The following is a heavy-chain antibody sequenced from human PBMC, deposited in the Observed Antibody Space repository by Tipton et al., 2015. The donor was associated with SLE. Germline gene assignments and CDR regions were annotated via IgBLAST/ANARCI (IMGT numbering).Heavy chain of an antibody. J-gene: IGHJ4*02. Sequence: TLSLTCAVYGGSFSGYYWTWIRQPPGKGLEWIGEINQSGSTNYNPSVKSRVTVSIDTSKNQCSLKLSSVTAADTAVYYCARGRAGSYPYWGQGTLVIVSS. CDR1: GGSFSGYY. V-gene: IGHV4-34*01. D-gene: IGHD1-26*01. CDR3: ARGRAGSYPY. CDR2: INQSGST.